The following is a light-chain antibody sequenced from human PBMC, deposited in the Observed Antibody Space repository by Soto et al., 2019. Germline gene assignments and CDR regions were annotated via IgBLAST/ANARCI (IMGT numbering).Light chain of an antibody. CDR2: GAS. CDR1: QSVSRY. Sequence: EIVLTQSPATLSLSPGERATLPCRASQSVSRYLAWYQPKPGQAPRLLIYGASTRDTGIPARFSGSGSGTEFTLTLSSLPSEDFAVYYCQQYNNWPPITFGQGTRLEIK. CDR3: QQYNNWPPIT. V-gene: IGKV3-15*01. J-gene: IGKJ5*01.